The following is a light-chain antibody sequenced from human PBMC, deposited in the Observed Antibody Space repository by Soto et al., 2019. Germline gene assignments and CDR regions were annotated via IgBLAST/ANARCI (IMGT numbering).Light chain of an antibody. CDR1: ESISSHY. Sequence: EVVLMQSPDTLSLSPGERATLSCRASESISSHYIAWYQHKPGQAPRLLIFGASTRATGIPDRFSGSWSGTDFTLTISRLEPEGFAMYYCQNFGDSPFTFGPGTKVDI. CDR3: QNFGDSPFT. V-gene: IGKV3-20*01. J-gene: IGKJ3*01. CDR2: GAS.